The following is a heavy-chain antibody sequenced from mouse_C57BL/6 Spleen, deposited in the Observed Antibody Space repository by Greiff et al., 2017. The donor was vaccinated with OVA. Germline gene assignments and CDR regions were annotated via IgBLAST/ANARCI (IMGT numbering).Heavy chain of an antibody. Sequence: VQLQQSGAELVRPGTSVKVSCKASGYAFTNYLIEWVKQRPGQGLEWIGVINPGSGGTNYNEKFKGKATLTADKSSSTAYMQLSSLTSEDSAVYFCARKLEYFDYWGQGTTLTVSS. CDR1: GYAFTNYL. D-gene: IGHD4-1*01. V-gene: IGHV1-54*01. CDR2: INPGSGGT. J-gene: IGHJ2*01. CDR3: ARKLEYFDY.